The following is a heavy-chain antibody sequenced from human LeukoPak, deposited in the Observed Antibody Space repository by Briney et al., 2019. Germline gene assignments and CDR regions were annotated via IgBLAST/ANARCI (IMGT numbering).Heavy chain of an antibody. CDR2: INPGDGSTT. CDR1: GFTMSNYW. CDR3: VRDGMGTAPYDL. D-gene: IGHD2-8*02. Sequence: PGGSLRLSRAGSGFTMSNYWMSWVSQAPGEGLVWGSHINPGDGSTTGYADSVKGRFTVSRDNAKDTLYLQMTRLKDGDTAVYYCVRDGMGTAPYDLWGQGTLVTVSS. V-gene: IGHV3-74*01. J-gene: IGHJ4*01.